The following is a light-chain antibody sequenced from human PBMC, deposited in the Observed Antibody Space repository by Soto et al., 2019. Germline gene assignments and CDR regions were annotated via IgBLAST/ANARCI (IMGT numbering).Light chain of an antibody. Sequence: SYELTQPASVSVSSGQTARITCSGDALPKQYAYWYQQKPGQAPVLVIYKDSERPSGIPERFSGSSSGTTVTLTISGVQAEDEADYYCQSADSSLVVFGGGTKLTV. J-gene: IGLJ2*01. CDR2: KDS. V-gene: IGLV3-25*03. CDR3: QSADSSLVV. CDR1: ALPKQY.